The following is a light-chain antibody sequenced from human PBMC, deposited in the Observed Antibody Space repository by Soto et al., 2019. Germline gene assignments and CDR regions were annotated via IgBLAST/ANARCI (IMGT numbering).Light chain of an antibody. Sequence: EIVLTQSPGTRSVSPGERATLSCRASQSVSSSYLAWYQQKPGQAPRLLMYGASSRATTVPARFNVSGSGTEFSLAISHLKSEDFAVYYCHQYNNWPLTFGGGTKVDIK. V-gene: IGKV3-15*01. J-gene: IGKJ4*01. CDR3: HQYNNWPLT. CDR1: QSVSSSY. CDR2: GAS.